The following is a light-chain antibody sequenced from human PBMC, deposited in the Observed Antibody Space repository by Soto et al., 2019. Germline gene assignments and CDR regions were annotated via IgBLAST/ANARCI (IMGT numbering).Light chain of an antibody. Sequence: EIVMTQSPGTLSLSPGERATLSCRASQSVSSSDLAWYQQKPGQAPRLLIYGASSRATGIPDRCSGSGSGTYFTRTISRLEPEDFAVYSCQQYGSSPSTFGQGTKVEIK. CDR1: QSVSSSD. V-gene: IGKV3-20*01. CDR3: QQYGSSPST. J-gene: IGKJ1*01. CDR2: GAS.